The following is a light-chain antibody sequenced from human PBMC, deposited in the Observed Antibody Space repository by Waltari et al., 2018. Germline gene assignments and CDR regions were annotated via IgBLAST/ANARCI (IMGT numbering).Light chain of an antibody. CDR3: HSRDASGVAGS. CDR2: DKN. J-gene: IGLJ2*01. CDR1: SLRSYY. Sequence: SSELTQDPAVSVAMGQTVRITCQGDSLRSYYASQYQQRPGQAPILVIYDKNNRPSGVPDRFSGSSSHNTGSLTITGAQAEDEASYYCHSRDASGVAGSFGGGTKLTVL. V-gene: IGLV3-19*01.